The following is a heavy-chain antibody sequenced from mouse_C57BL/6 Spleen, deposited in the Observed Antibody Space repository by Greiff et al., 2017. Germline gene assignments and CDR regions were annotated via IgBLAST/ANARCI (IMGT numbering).Heavy chain of an antibody. V-gene: IGHV1-61*01. Sequence: QVQLQQPGAELVRPGSSVKLSCKASGYTFTSYWMDWVKQRPGQGLEWIGNIYPSDSETHYNQKFKAKATLTVDKSSSTAYMQLSSQTSKESAVYYCARTGSYYAMDYWGQGTSVTVAS. CDR2: IYPSDSET. D-gene: IGHD4-1*01. J-gene: IGHJ4*01. CDR1: GYTFTSYW. CDR3: ARTGSYYAMDY.